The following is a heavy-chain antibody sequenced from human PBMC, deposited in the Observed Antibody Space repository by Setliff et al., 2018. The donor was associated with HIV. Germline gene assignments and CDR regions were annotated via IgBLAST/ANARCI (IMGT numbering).Heavy chain of an antibody. V-gene: IGHV3-30*03. CDR1: GFTFSNYA. J-gene: IGHJ6*03. Sequence: PGGSLRLSCAASGFTFSNYAVHWVRQAPGKGLEWVAVASDDGKNIYYADSVKGRFTVSRDNYRNTVFLQMNSLRMEDTAVFYCARDAGRWGSYYYFRYMDVWGKGTTVTVS. CDR2: ASDDGKNI. D-gene: IGHD3-16*01. CDR3: ARDAGRWGSYYYFRYMDV.